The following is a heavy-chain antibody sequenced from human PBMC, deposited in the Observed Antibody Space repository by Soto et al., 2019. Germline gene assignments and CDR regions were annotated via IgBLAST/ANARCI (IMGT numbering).Heavy chain of an antibody. CDR3: AVDYGGNCFDY. CDR1: GGSISVYY. J-gene: IGHJ4*02. D-gene: IGHD2-21*01. CDR2: IYTSGST. V-gene: IGHV4-4*07. Sequence: PSETLSLTCTVSGGSISVYYWSWFRQPAGKGLEWIGRIYTSGSTNYNPSLKSRVTVSADTSTNQLFLKLSSVTAADTAVYYCAVDYGGNCFDYWGQGTLVTVSS.